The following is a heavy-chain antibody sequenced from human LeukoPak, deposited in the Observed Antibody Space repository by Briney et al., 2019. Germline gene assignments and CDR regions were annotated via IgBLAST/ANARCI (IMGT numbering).Heavy chain of an antibody. D-gene: IGHD3-10*01. Sequence: SETLSLTCTVSGGSISSYYWSWIRQPPGKGLEWLGYIYYSGSTYYNPSLKSRVTISVDTSKNQFSLKLSSVTAADTAVYYCARGRTLITMVRGVTYYFDYWGQGTLVTVSS. CDR3: ARGRTLITMVRGVTYYFDY. CDR2: IYYSGST. V-gene: IGHV4-59*12. J-gene: IGHJ4*02. CDR1: GGSISSYY.